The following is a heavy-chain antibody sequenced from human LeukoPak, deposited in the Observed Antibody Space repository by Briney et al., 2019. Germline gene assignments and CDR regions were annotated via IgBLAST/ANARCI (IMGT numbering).Heavy chain of an antibody. CDR1: GFIFSNYW. J-gene: IGHJ4*02. V-gene: IGHV3-74*01. Sequence: PVGSLRLSCAASGFIFSNYWMHWVRQAPGKGLVWVSRINSDGITSTYADSVKGRFTISRDNAKNTLYLQMNSLRAEDTAVYYCARETAVSGGVFFDYWGQGTLVTVSS. D-gene: IGHD1-14*01. CDR2: INSDGITS. CDR3: ARETAVSGGVFFDY.